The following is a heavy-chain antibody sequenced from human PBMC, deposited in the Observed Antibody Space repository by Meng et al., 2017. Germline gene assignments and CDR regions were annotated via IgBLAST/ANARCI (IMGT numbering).Heavy chain of an antibody. D-gene: IGHD4-17*01. CDR1: GGSVGSGNYY. V-gene: IGHV4-61*01. J-gene: IGHJ4*02. CDR2: IVYSGST. CDR3: ARDVGGDYETLFDY. Sequence: VQFRASCPGRVRPSGTLSPTCTVSGGSVGSGNYYWSWIRQPPGKGLEWIGYIVYSGSTTYNPSIKTRVTISVDTSKNQFSLKLTSVTAADTAVYFCARDVGGDYETLFDYWGQGTLVTVSS.